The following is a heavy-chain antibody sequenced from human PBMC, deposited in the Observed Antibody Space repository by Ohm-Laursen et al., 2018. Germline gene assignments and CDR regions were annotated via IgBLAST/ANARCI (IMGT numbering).Heavy chain of an antibody. CDR1: GFTFSSYA. V-gene: IGHV3-23*01. CDR3: AKRGRTTVTGIDY. Sequence: SLRLSCAASGFTFSSYAMDWVRQPPGKGLEWVSAISGSGGSTYYADSVKGRFTISRDNSKNTLYLQMNSLGAEDTAVYYCAKRGRTTVTGIDYWGQGTLVTVSS. CDR2: ISGSGGST. D-gene: IGHD4-17*01. J-gene: IGHJ4*02.